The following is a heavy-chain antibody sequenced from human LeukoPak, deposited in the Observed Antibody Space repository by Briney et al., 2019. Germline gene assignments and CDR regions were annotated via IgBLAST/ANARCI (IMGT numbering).Heavy chain of an antibody. Sequence: GGSLRLSCAASGFTFSSYSMNWVRQAPGKGLEWVSYISSSSSTIYYADSVKGRFTISRDNAKNSLYLQMNSLRVEDTAVYYCARHVVAVGFDYWGQGTLVTVSS. V-gene: IGHV3-48*01. CDR3: ARHVVAVGFDY. CDR1: GFTFSSYS. J-gene: IGHJ4*02. D-gene: IGHD3-22*01. CDR2: ISSSSSTI.